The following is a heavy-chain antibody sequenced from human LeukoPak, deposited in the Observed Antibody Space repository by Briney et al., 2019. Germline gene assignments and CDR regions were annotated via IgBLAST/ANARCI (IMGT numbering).Heavy chain of an antibody. CDR1: GYSFTNYW. CDR2: VYPGDSAT. V-gene: IGHV5-51*01. Sequence: GSLKISFKGSGYSFTNYWIAWVRQTPGKGLEWMGLVYPGDSATRYSPSFQGQVTFSADKSINTAYLQWSSLRASDTAMYYCARHDYCGSDSYARSMSVWGNGTTVTVS. J-gene: IGHJ6*04. CDR3: ARHDYCGSDSYARSMSV. D-gene: IGHD3-10*01.